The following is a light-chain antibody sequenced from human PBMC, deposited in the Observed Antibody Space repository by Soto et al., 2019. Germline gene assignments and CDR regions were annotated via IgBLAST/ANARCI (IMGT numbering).Light chain of an antibody. V-gene: IGKV3-20*01. Sequence: IVLTQSPGTLSLSPGERATLPCGASQRLXSSALVWYQHKPGQALGLLXGCASSMATGSPDRLSGSGSVTDFTLTISRLDPEDFAVYYCQHYENATRTFGQGTKVDIK. CDR3: QHYENATRT. CDR1: QRLXSSA. CDR2: CAS. J-gene: IGKJ1*01.